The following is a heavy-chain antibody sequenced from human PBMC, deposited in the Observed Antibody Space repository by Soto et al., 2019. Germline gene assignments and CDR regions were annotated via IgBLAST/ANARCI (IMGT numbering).Heavy chain of an antibody. J-gene: IGHJ3*02. CDR2: IIPIFGTA. D-gene: IGHD3-22*01. Sequence: QVQLVQSGAEVKKPGSSVKVSCKASGGTFSSYAISWVRQAPGQGLEWMGGIIPIFGTANYAQKFQGRVTITADESTSTAYMELSSLISEDTAVYYCERGSTTYHYDSSGYSGAFDIWGQGTMVSVSS. V-gene: IGHV1-69*01. CDR3: ERGSTTYHYDSSGYSGAFDI. CDR1: GGTFSSYA.